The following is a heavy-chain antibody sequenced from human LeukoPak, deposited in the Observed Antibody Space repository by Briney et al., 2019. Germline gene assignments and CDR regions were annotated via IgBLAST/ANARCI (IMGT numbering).Heavy chain of an antibody. CDR2: TSTYNGNT. Sequence: GASVKVSCKTSGYTFSSFGITWVRQAPGQGLEWMGWTSTYNGNTNYAQKFQGRVTITTDESTSTAYMELSSLRSEDTAVYYCASDASRLSGTIPDHHLWGQGTLVTVSS. CDR1: GYTFSSFG. V-gene: IGHV1-18*01. D-gene: IGHD1-7*01. CDR3: ASDASRLSGTIPDHHL. J-gene: IGHJ4*02.